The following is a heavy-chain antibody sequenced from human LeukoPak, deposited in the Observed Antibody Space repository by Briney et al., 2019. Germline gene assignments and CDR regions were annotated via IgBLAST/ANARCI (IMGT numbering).Heavy chain of an antibody. Sequence: ASVKVSCKASGYTFTSYGISWVRQAPGQGLEWMGWISAYNGNTNYAQKLQGRVTMTTDTSTSTAYMELRSLRSGDTAVYYCASGYYYDSSGYYWVPDYWGQGTLVTVSS. CDR3: ASGYYYDSSGYYWVPDY. D-gene: IGHD3-22*01. J-gene: IGHJ4*02. V-gene: IGHV1-18*01. CDR1: GYTFTSYG. CDR2: ISAYNGNT.